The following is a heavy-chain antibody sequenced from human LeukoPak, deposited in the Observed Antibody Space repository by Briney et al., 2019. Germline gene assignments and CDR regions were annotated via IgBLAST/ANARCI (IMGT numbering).Heavy chain of an antibody. V-gene: IGHV5-51*01. J-gene: IGHJ4*02. CDR3: ARRQGCSSTSCPPDY. D-gene: IGHD2-2*01. CDR2: IYPGDSDT. CDR1: GYSFTTYW. Sequence: GESLNISCRGSGYSFTTYWIGWVRQIPGKGLEWMWIIYPGDSDTRYTPSFQGQVTMSADKSINTAYLQWSSLKASDTAMYYCARRQGCSSTSCPPDYWGQGTLVTVSP.